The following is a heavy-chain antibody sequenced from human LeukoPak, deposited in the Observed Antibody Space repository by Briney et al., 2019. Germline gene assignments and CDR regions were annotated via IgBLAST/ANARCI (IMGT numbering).Heavy chain of an antibody. V-gene: IGHV1-24*01. J-gene: IGHJ4*02. Sequence: ASVKVSCKVSGYTLTELSMHWVRQAPGKGLEWMGGFDPEDGETIYAQKFQGRVTMTEDTSTDTAYMELSSLRSEDTAVYYCATGYPLYGSGSYPLDYWGQGTLVTVSS. D-gene: IGHD3-10*01. CDR2: FDPEDGET. CDR1: GYTLTELS. CDR3: ATGYPLYGSGSYPLDY.